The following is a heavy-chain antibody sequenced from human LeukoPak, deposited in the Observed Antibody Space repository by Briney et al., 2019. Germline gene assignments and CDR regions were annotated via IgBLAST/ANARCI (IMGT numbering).Heavy chain of an antibody. CDR3: ARDRAPHYYDSSGPLPNDPFDY. Sequence: SETLSLTCTVSGGSISSSSYYWGWLRQPPGTGLEWIGSIYYSGSTYYNPSLKSRVTISVDTSKNQFSLKLSSVTAADTAVYYWARDRAPHYYDSSGPLPNDPFDYWGQGTLVTVSS. D-gene: IGHD3-22*01. CDR1: GGSISSSSYY. CDR2: IYYSGST. J-gene: IGHJ4*02. V-gene: IGHV4-39*07.